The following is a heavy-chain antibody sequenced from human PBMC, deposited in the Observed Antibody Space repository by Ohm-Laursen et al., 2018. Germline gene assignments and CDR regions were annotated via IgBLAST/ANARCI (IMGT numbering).Heavy chain of an antibody. D-gene: IGHD1-26*01. CDR2: ISDTGSHI. Sequence: SLRLSCTAAAFSLTASNMNWVRQAPGTGLEWVSYISDTGSHIYYAGSVRGRFTISRDNAKNSLYLQMNSLRAEDTAIYYCARAKGSYAFDIWGQGTMVTVSS. CDR3: ARAKGSYAFDI. J-gene: IGHJ3*02. CDR1: AFSLTASN. V-gene: IGHV3-21*04.